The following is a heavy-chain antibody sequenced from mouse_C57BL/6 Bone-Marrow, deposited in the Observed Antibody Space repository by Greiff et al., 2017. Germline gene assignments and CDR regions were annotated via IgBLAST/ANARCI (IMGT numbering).Heavy chain of an antibody. Sequence: QVQLQQPGAELVKPGASVKVSCKASGYTFTSYWMHWVKQRPGQGLEWIGSIHPSDSDTTYNQKFKGKATLTVDKSSSTAYMQLSSLTSEDSAFYFCAIHYDGSSLFDYWGQGTTLTVSS. CDR3: AIHYDGSSLFDY. CDR1: GYTFTSYW. J-gene: IGHJ2*01. CDR2: IHPSDSDT. V-gene: IGHV1-74*01. D-gene: IGHD1-1*01.